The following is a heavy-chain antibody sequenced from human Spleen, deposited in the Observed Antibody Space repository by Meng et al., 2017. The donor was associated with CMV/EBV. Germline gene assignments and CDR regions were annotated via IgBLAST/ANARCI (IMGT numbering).Heavy chain of an antibody. CDR2: VNSDGSNT. V-gene: IGHV3-74*01. CDR1: GFIVSSNY. CDR3: ASDPTGYFDY. Sequence: GGSLRLSCAASGFIVSSNYMSWVRQAPGKGLVWVSRVNSDGSNTRYADSVKGRFTISRDNGKDTVYLQMNSLRDEDTAVYYCASDPTGYFDYWGQGTLVTVSS. J-gene: IGHJ4*02.